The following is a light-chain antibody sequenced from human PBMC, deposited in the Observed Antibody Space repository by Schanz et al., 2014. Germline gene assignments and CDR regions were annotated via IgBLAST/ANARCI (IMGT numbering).Light chain of an antibody. J-gene: IGLJ2*01. CDR3: SSYGGSNFVV. Sequence: QSALTQPASVSGSPGQSITISCTGTSSDVGGHNYVSWYQQHPGKAPKLMIYDVSNRPSGVSNRFSGSKSGNTASLTISGLQAEDEADYYCSSYGGSNFVVFGGGTKLTVL. CDR1: SSDVGGHNY. V-gene: IGLV2-14*01. CDR2: DVS.